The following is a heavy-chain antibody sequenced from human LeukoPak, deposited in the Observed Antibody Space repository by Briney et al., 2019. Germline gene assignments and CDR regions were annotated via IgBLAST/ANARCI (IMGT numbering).Heavy chain of an antibody. V-gene: IGHV4-34*01. CDR2: INHSGST. Sequence: KPSETLSLTCAVYGGSFSGYYWSWIRQPPGKGLEWIGEINHSGSTNYNPSLKSRVTISVDTSKNQFSLKLSSVTAADTAVYYCARYDLLIKGSWSNYYIDYWGQGTLVTVSS. J-gene: IGHJ4*02. D-gene: IGHD3-3*01. CDR3: ARYDLLIKGSWSNYYIDY. CDR1: GGSFSGYY.